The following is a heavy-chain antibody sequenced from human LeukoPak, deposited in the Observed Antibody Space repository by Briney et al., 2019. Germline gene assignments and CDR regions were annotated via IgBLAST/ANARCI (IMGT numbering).Heavy chain of an antibody. J-gene: IGHJ4*02. D-gene: IGHD1-26*01. V-gene: IGHV4-61*01. Sequence: SETLSLTCTVSGGSVNSGSYYWNWLRQPPGKGLEWIVYIYYSGSTNYNPPLKSRVTISVDTSKNQFSLKLSSVTAADTAVYYCARAAYSGSYHSDYWGQGTLVTVSS. CDR3: ARAAYSGSYHSDY. CDR2: IYYSGST. CDR1: GGSVNSGSYY.